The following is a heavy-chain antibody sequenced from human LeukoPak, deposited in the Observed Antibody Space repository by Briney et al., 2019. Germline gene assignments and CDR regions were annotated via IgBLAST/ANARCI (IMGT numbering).Heavy chain of an antibody. J-gene: IGHJ3*02. CDR2: ISYDGSNK. D-gene: IGHD3-9*01. CDR1: GFTFSSYG. V-gene: IGHV3-30*18. CDR3: AKSLLLRYFDRVPGRAHDAFDI. Sequence: GGSLRLSCAASGFTFSSYGMHWVRQAPGKGLEWVAVISYDGSNKYYADSVKGRFTISRDNSKNTLYLQMNSLRAEDTAVYYCAKSLLLRYFDRVPGRAHDAFDIWGQGTMVTVSS.